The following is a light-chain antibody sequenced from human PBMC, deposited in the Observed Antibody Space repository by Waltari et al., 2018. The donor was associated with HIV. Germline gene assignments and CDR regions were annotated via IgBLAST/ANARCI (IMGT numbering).Light chain of an antibody. J-gene: IGKJ1*01. Sequence: EIALTQSPGTLPLSPGERGTLSCRASQSVSSSYLAWYQQKPGQAPRLRIYAASTRATGIPDRFSGSGSGTDFNLTISRLEPEDFAVYYCQQYGSSLWTFGQGTKVEVK. CDR3: QQYGSSLWT. V-gene: IGKV3-20*01. CDR2: AAS. CDR1: QSVSSSY.